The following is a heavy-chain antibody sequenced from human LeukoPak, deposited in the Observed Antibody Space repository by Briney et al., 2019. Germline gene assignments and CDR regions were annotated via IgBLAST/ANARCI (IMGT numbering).Heavy chain of an antibody. CDR1: GFTFSSYA. D-gene: IGHD3-22*01. CDR2: ISYDGSNK. CDR3: AKEDYYDSSGYSTYYFDY. Sequence: GGSLRLSCAASGFTFSSYAMHWVRQAPGKGLEWVAVISYDGSNKYYADSVKGRFTISRDNSENALYLQMNSLRAEDTAVYYCAKEDYYDSSGYSTYYFDYRGQGTLVTVSS. V-gene: IGHV3-30*04. J-gene: IGHJ4*02.